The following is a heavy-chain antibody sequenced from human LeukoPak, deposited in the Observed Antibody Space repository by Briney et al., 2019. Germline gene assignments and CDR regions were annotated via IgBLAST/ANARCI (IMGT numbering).Heavy chain of an antibody. Sequence: PGGSLRLSCAASGFTFSSYAMHWVRQAPGKGLEWVAVISYDGSNNYYADSVKGRFTISRDNSKNTLYLQMNSLRAEDTAVYYCARDKLTTLSLPMGGPIKYYYYGMDVWGQGTTVTVSS. CDR1: GFTFSSYA. CDR2: ISYDGSNN. D-gene: IGHD4-11*01. J-gene: IGHJ6*02. CDR3: ARDKLTTLSLPMGGPIKYYYYGMDV. V-gene: IGHV3-30-3*01.